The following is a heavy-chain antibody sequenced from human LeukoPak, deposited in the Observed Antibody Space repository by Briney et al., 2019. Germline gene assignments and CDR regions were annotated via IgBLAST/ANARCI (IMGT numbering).Heavy chain of an antibody. D-gene: IGHD3-10*01. CDR1: GFTFSSYS. Sequence: GGSLRLSCAASGFTFSSYSMNWVRQAPGKGLEWVSGISGSGGSTYYADSVKGRFTISRDNSKNTLYLQMNSLRAEDTAVYYCEEGSGSCWGEGTLVTVSS. J-gene: IGHJ4*02. CDR3: EEGSGSC. CDR2: ISGSGGST. V-gene: IGHV3-23*01.